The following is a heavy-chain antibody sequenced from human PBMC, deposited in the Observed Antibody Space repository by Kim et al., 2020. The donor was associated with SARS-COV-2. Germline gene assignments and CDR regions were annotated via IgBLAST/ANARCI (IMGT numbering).Heavy chain of an antibody. D-gene: IGHD3-10*01. Sequence: GGSLRLSCAASGFTFSSYGMHWVRQAPGKGLEWVAVIWYDGSNKYYADSVKGRFTISRDNSKNTLYLQMNSLRAEDTAVYYCAKDIGLWYYYGSGSSNYGMDVWGQGTTVTVSS. CDR1: GFTFSSYG. CDR2: IWYDGSNK. J-gene: IGHJ6*02. CDR3: AKDIGLWYYYGSGSSNYGMDV. V-gene: IGHV3-33*06.